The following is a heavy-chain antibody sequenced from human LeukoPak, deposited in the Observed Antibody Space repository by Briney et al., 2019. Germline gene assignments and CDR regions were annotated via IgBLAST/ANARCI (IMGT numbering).Heavy chain of an antibody. V-gene: IGHV1-46*01. CDR3: ARGTAAAGTSDY. CDR1: GHTFTSYS. J-gene: IGHJ4*02. Sequence: ASVKVSCKTSGHTFTSYSMHWVRQAPGQGLEWMGVINPNGGSTTHAQKFQGRVAMTSDTSTSTVYMELRSLRSEDTAVYYCARGTAAAGTSDYWGQGTLVSVSS. CDR2: INPNGGST. D-gene: IGHD6-13*01.